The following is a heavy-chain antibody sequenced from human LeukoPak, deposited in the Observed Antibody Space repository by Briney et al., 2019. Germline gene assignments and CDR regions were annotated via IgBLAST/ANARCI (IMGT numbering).Heavy chain of an antibody. V-gene: IGHV3-23*01. D-gene: IGHD2-15*01. Sequence: PGGSLRLSCAASGFTFSSYAMSWVRQAPGKGLEWVSAISGSGGSTYYADSVKGRCTISRDNSKNTLYLQMNSLRAEDTAVYYCAKDHPTIGVVVAATHWFDPGGQGTLVTVSS. CDR1: GFTFSSYA. CDR2: ISGSGGST. J-gene: IGHJ5*02. CDR3: AKDHPTIGVVVAATHWFDP.